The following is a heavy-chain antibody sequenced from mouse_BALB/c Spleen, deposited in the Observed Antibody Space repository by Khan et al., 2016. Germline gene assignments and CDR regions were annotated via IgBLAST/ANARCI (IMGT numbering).Heavy chain of an antibody. CDR2: INTGGSYT. D-gene: IGHD1-1*01. CDR1: GFTFSSYG. J-gene: IGHJ2*01. CDR3: TRGHYYVSNSRYFITC. Sequence: EVELVESGGDLVKPGGSLKLSCAASGFTFSSYGMSWVRQPSDKRLEWVATINTGGSYTYSPDSVKGRFTISRDHAKNHLYLQLSSLKSEDTAMYYCTRGHYYVSNSRYFITCWGHDTTLTVSS. V-gene: IGHV5-6*01.